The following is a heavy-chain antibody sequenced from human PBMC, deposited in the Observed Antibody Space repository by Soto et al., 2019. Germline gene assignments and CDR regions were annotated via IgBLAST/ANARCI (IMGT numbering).Heavy chain of an antibody. CDR3: ARDFDSSGHYYRGNDY. V-gene: IGHV1-18*01. CDR2: ISAYNGYT. D-gene: IGHD3-22*01. J-gene: IGHJ4*02. CDR1: GYSFTSYG. Sequence: ASVKVSCKASGYSFTSYGISWVRQAPGQGLEWMGCISAYNGYTNYAQKLQGRVTMTTETSTSTAYMELGSLRSDDTAVYYGARDFDSSGHYYRGNDYGGQGAQVTVSS.